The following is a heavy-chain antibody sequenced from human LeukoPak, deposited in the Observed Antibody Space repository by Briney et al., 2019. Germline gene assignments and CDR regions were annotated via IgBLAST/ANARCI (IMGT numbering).Heavy chain of an antibody. CDR1: GFTFSSYA. D-gene: IGHD6-13*01. CDR2: ISGSGGST. CDR3: ARSIAAAGTDAFDI. J-gene: IGHJ3*02. V-gene: IGHV3-23*01. Sequence: GGSLRLSCAASGFTFSSYAMSWVRQAPGKGLEWVSAISGSGGSTYYADSVKGRFTISRDNAKNSLYLQMNSLRAEDTALYYCARSIAAAGTDAFDIWGQGTMVTVSS.